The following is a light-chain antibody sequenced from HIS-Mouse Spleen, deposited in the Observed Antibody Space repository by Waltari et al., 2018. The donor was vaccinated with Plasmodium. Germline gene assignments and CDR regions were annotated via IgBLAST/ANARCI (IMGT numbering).Light chain of an antibody. Sequence: EIVLTKSPGTLSPPPGDRATLSCRASQSVSSSYLAWYQHKPGQAPRLLLYGASSRATGIPDRFSGSGSGTDFTLTISRLEPEDFAVYYCQQYGSSPYTFGQGTKLEIK. V-gene: IGKV3-20*01. CDR2: GAS. CDR3: QQYGSSPYT. J-gene: IGKJ2*01. CDR1: QSVSSSY.